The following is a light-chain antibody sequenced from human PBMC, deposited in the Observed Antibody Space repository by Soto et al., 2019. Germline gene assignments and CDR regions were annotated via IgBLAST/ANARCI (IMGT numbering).Light chain of an antibody. CDR1: SSDVGGYNY. V-gene: IGLV2-14*03. CDR2: DVN. J-gene: IGLJ2*01. Sequence: QSALTQPASVSRSPGQSITISCTGTSSDVGGYNYVSWYQHHPDKAPKLMIYDVNNRPSGVSNRFSGSKSGNTASLTISGLQAADEAAYYCSSYTSNTPRLVFGGGTKLTVL. CDR3: SSYTSNTPRLV.